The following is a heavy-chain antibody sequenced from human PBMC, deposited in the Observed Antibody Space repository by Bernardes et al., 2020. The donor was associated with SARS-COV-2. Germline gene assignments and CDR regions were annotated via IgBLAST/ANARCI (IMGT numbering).Heavy chain of an antibody. CDR2: ISGYNGFT. J-gene: IGHJ5*02. CDR1: GYSFPAYG. D-gene: IGHD1-26*01. V-gene: IGHV1-18*01. Sequence: ASVKASCKASGYSFPAYGISWVRQAPGQGLEWMGWISGYNGFTAYAQRFQGRVSLTTDMSTSTAHMELRSLRTDDTAIYYCARTEFRASQVDWFDPWGQGTLVIVSS. CDR3: ARTEFRASQVDWFDP.